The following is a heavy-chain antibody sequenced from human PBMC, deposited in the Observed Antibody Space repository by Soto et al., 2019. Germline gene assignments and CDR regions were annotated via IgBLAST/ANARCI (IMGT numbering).Heavy chain of an antibody. V-gene: IGHV1-58*02. J-gene: IGHJ4*02. Sequence: ASVKVSCKASGFTFTSSAMQWVRQARGQRLEWIGWIVVGSGNTNYAQKFQERVTITRDMSTSTAYMELSSLRSEDTAVYYCAAGGGYSETFDYWGQGTLVTVSS. CDR3: AAGGGYSETFDY. D-gene: IGHD3-22*01. CDR2: IVVGSGNT. CDR1: GFTFTSSA.